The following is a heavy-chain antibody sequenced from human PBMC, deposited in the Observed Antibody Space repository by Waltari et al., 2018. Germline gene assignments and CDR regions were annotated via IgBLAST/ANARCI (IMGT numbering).Heavy chain of an antibody. CDR1: GGSFSGYS. Sequence: QVQLQQWGAGLLKPSETLSLTCAVYGGSFSGYSWRWIRQPPGKGLEWIGEINHSGSTNYNPSLKSRVTISVDTSKNQFSLKLSSVTAADTAVYYCARRKRQYYYDSSGYYSGDAFDIWGQGTMVTVSS. J-gene: IGHJ3*02. V-gene: IGHV4-34*01. CDR3: ARRKRQYYYDSSGYYSGDAFDI. CDR2: INHSGST. D-gene: IGHD3-22*01.